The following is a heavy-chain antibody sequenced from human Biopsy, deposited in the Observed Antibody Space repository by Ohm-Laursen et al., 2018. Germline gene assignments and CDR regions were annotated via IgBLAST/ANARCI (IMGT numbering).Heavy chain of an antibody. Sequence: SETLSLTCIVSGYSVTNDYYWGWIRQSPGKGLQWIGSIHHTGTSYYNPSLNSRVTISLDTSKNRFSLKLTSVTAADTAVYYCTKEAVYESGRKPYYFDYWGQGTLVTVSS. CDR1: GYSVTNDYY. CDR2: IHHTGTS. D-gene: IGHD3-10*01. CDR3: TKEAVYESGRKPYYFDY. J-gene: IGHJ4*02. V-gene: IGHV4-38-2*02.